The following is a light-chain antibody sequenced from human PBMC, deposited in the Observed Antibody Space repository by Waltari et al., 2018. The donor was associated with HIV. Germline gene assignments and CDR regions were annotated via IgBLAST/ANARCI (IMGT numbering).Light chain of an antibody. CDR1: TSNIGNNY. Sequence: QSVLTQPPSVSAAPGQTVSISCSGGTSNIGNNYVSWYQQFPGTAPKLLIFENNIRPSGIPDRFSGSKSGTSATLGITGLQTGDEADYYCGTWDDSLSAGVFGTGTKVTVL. CDR2: ENN. V-gene: IGLV1-51*02. J-gene: IGLJ1*01. CDR3: GTWDDSLSAGV.